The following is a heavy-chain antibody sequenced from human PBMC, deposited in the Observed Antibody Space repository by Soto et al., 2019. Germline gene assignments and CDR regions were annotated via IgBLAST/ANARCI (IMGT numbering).Heavy chain of an antibody. CDR3: ARLAIVVVTASLFVPWFDP. CDR2: ISAYNGNT. Sequence: QVQLVQSGAEVKKPGASVKVSCKASGYTFTSYGISWVRQAPGQGLEWMGWISAYNGNTNYAQKLQGRVTMTTDTSTSTAYMERRSLRSDDTAVYYCARLAIVVVTASLFVPWFDPWGQGTLVTVSS. CDR1: GYTFTSYG. D-gene: IGHD2-21*02. V-gene: IGHV1-18*01. J-gene: IGHJ5*02.